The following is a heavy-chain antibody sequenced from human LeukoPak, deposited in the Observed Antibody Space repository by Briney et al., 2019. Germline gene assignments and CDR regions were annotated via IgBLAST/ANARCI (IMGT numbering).Heavy chain of an antibody. CDR1: GYSFTSNW. CDR2: IFPSDSDT. V-gene: IGHV5-51*01. D-gene: IGHD3-10*01. Sequence: GESLKISCKGYGYSFTSNWIVWARQMPGKGLEWMGTIFPSDSDTRYSPSFQGRVIISDDKSIDTAYLQWSSLKASDTAVYYCARLSGRGLDYWGQGTLVTVSS. CDR3: ARLSGRGLDY. J-gene: IGHJ4*02.